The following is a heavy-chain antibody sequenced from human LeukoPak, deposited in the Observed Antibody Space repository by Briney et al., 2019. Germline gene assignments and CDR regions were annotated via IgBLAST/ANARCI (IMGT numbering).Heavy chain of an antibody. CDR3: ARESGTAAALNWFDP. J-gene: IGHJ5*02. D-gene: IGHD1-1*01. Sequence: PGGSLRLSCAASGFTFSDYYMSWIRQAPGKGLEWVSYISSSGSTIYYADSVKGRFTISRDNAKNSLYLQMNSLRAEDTAVYYCARESGTAAALNWFDPWGQGTLVTVSS. V-gene: IGHV3-11*01. CDR2: ISSSGSTI. CDR1: GFTFSDYY.